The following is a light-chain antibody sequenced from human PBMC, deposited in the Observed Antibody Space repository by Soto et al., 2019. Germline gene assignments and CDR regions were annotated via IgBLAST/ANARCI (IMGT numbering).Light chain of an antibody. CDR1: SGHNNYA. J-gene: IGLJ2*01. V-gene: IGLV4-69*01. CDR2: VSSDGSH. CDR3: QTWDTGIVL. Sequence: QLVLTQSPSASASLGASVKLTCTLSSGHNNYAIAWHQQQPEKGPRFLMRVSSDGSHIKGDGIPDRFSGSSSGAERYLTISSLQSEDEADFYCQTWDTGIVLFGGGTKLPVL.